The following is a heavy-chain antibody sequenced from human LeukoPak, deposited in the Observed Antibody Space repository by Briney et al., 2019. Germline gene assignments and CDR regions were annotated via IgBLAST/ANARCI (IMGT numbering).Heavy chain of an antibody. D-gene: IGHD6-13*01. CDR1: GFTFSSYE. V-gene: IGHV3-48*03. CDR2: ISSSGSTI. J-gene: IGHJ4*02. Sequence: GGSLRLSCAASGFTFSSYEMNWVRQAPGKGLEWVSYISSSGSTIYYADSVKGRFTISRDNAKNSLYLQINSLRAEDTAVYYCAREYSSSWYVPYYFDYWGQGTLVTVSS. CDR3: AREYSSSWYVPYYFDY.